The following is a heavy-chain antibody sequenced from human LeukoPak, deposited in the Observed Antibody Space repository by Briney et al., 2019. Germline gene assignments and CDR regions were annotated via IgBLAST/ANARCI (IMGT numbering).Heavy chain of an antibody. Sequence: GGSLRLSCAASGYTFSRYWMHWVRQGPGKGLVWVSRINEDGSSTSYAESVRGRFTISRDNAKNTLYLQMNSLRAEDAAVYYCARVGVAAAFDPWGQGTLVTVSS. CDR3: ARVGVAAAFDP. D-gene: IGHD6-13*01. J-gene: IGHJ5*02. CDR2: INEDGSST. CDR1: GYTFSRYW. V-gene: IGHV3-74*01.